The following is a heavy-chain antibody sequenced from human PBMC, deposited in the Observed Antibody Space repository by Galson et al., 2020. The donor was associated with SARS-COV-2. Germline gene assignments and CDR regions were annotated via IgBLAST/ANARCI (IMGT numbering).Heavy chain of an antibody. J-gene: IGHJ4*02. CDR1: GYTFTSYY. CDR3: ARDSQGGNDYHYLLF. CDR2: INPSGGGT. D-gene: IGHD4-17*01. V-gene: IGHV1-46*01. Sequence: ASVKVSCKASGYTFTSYYIHWVRQAPGQGLEWMGIINPSGGGTTYAQKFQGRVTMTRDTSTSTVYMELSSLRSEDTAAYYCARDSQGGNDYHYLLFWGQGTLVTVSS.